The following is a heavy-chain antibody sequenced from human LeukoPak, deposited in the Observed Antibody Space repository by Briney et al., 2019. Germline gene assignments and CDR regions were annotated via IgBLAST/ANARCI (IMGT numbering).Heavy chain of an antibody. Sequence: ASVKVSCKASGYTFTGYYMHWVRQAPGQGLELMGWINPNSGGTNYAQKFQGRVTMTRDTSISTAYMELSRLRSDDTAVYYCARDGRWFGELERAFDIWGQGTMVTVSS. CDR3: ARDGRWFGELERAFDI. V-gene: IGHV1-2*02. J-gene: IGHJ3*02. CDR2: INPNSGGT. CDR1: GYTFTGYY. D-gene: IGHD3-10*01.